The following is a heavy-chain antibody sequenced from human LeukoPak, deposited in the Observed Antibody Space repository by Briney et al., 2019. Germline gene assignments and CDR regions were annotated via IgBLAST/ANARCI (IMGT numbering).Heavy chain of an antibody. Sequence: GGSLRLSCAASGFTFSSYWMSWVRQAPGKGLEWVANIKQDGSEKYYVDSVKGRFTISRDNAMNSLYLQMNSLRAEDTAVYYCARDVGATIPYYFDYWGQGTLVTVSS. CDR3: ARDVGATIPYYFDY. CDR1: GFTFSSYW. CDR2: IKQDGSEK. J-gene: IGHJ4*02. D-gene: IGHD1-26*01. V-gene: IGHV3-7*01.